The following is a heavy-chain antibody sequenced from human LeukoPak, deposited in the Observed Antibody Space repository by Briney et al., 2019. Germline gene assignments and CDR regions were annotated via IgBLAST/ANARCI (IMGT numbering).Heavy chain of an antibody. CDR2: ISGSGGST. J-gene: IGHJ4*02. D-gene: IGHD3-10*01. CDR1: GFTFSSYA. V-gene: IGHV3-23*01. Sequence: PGGSLRLSCAASGFTFSSYAMSWVREAPGKGLERVSAISGSGGSTYYADSVKGRFTISRDNSKNTLYLQMNSLRAEDTAVYYCAKESSSMVNLYFDYWGQGTLVTVSS. CDR3: AKESSSMVNLYFDY.